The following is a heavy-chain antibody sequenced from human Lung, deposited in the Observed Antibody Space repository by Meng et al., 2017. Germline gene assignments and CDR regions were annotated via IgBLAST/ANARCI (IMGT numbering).Heavy chain of an antibody. D-gene: IGHD4-11*01. Sequence: HVPLQLWGAGLLKPSESLSLTCFGVGGSFSDYYWSWIRQPPGKGLEWIGEINHSGSTNYNPSLESRATISVDTSQNNLSLKLSSVTAADSAVYYCARGPTTMAHDFDYWGQGTLVTVSS. CDR3: ARGPTTMAHDFDY. V-gene: IGHV4-34*01. CDR2: INHSGST. J-gene: IGHJ4*02. CDR1: GGSFSDYY.